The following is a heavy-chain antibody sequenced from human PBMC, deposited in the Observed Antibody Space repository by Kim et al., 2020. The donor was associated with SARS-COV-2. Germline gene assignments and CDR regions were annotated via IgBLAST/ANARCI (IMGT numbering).Heavy chain of an antibody. J-gene: IGHJ5*02. CDR1: GGSFSGYY. V-gene: IGHV4-34*01. CDR3: ARGGRFLEWLLFDWDSHAQHPFDP. D-gene: IGHD3-3*01. Sequence: SETLSLTCAVYGGSFSGYYWSWIRQPPGKGLEWIGEINHSGSTNYNPSLKSRVTISVDTSKNQFSLKLSSVTAADTAVYYCARGGRFLEWLLFDWDSHAQHPFDPWGQGTLVTVSS. CDR2: INHSGST.